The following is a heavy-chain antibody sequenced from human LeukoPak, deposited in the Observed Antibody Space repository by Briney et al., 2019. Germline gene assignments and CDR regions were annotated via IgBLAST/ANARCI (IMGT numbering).Heavy chain of an antibody. CDR3: AAEPSRSYSFDHLDF. J-gene: IGHJ4*02. CDR2: VVPMFGIR. CDR1: GGTFNNYA. Sequence: SVKVSCKTSGGTFNNYAISWVRQAPGQGLEWMGRVVPMFGIRNYPQTFRGRVNITADKATNTVYMELRSPRAEDTAIYYCAAEPSRSYSFDHLDFWGLGTPVTVSS. D-gene: IGHD5-12*01. V-gene: IGHV1-69*04.